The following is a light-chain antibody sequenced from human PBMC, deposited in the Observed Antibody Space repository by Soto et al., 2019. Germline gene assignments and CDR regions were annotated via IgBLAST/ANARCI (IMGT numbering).Light chain of an antibody. Sequence: DIQMTQSPSTLSSSVGDRVTITCRASPAIARFLAWYQQKAGTAPKLLIYGASTLQSGVPSRFSGSRSGTDYTLTIASLQPEDFATYFCQQLNGSPWTFGQGTKVDI. V-gene: IGKV1-9*01. CDR3: QQLNGSPWT. J-gene: IGKJ1*01. CDR1: PAIARF. CDR2: GAS.